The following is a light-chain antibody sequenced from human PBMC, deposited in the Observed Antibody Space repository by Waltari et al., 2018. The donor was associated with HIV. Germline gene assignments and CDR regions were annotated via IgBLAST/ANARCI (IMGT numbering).Light chain of an antibody. CDR3: YSTDSRGNHRV. V-gene: IGLV3-10*01. CDR2: EDS. Sequence: SYELTQPPSVSVSPGQTARITFSGAALPKKSAYWYQQKSGQAPVLVIYEDSKRPSGIPERFSGSSSGTMATLTISGAQVEDEADYYCYSTDSRGNHRVFGGGTKLTVL. CDR1: ALPKKS. J-gene: IGLJ3*02.